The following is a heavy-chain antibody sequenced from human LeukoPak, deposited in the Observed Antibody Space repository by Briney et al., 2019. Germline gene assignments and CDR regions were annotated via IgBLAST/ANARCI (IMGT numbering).Heavy chain of an antibody. Sequence: GASVKVSCKASGYIFTDYYVHWVRQAPGQGLEWLGWINPDSGATNFAQRFQGRVTMTRDTSVNTAHMELNNLRSDDTAVYYCARDLCHGGSCFHFDSWGQGTLVTVSS. CDR1: GYIFTDYY. J-gene: IGHJ4*02. D-gene: IGHD2-15*01. V-gene: IGHV1-2*02. CDR3: ARDLCHGGSCFHFDS. CDR2: INPDSGAT.